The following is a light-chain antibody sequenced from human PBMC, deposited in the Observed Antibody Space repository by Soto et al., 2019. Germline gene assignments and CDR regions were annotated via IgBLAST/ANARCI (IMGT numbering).Light chain of an antibody. CDR1: QGVSTW. J-gene: IGKJ5*01. CDR2: TAS. Sequence: DIQMTQSPSSVSASVGDRVTITCRASQGVSTWLAWYQQKPGKAPNLLIYTASSLQSGVPSRFSGSGSGPDCTLTINGLQPEDFATYYCQQAASFPITFGQGTRLAIK. V-gene: IGKV1-12*01. CDR3: QQAASFPIT.